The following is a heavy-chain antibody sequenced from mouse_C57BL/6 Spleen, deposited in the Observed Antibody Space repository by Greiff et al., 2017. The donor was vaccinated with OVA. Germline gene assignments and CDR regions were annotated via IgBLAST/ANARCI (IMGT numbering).Heavy chain of an antibody. Sequence: VQLQQPGAELVKPGASVKLSCKASGYTFTSYWMHWVKQRPGQGLEWIGMIHPNSGSTNYNEKFKSKATLTVDKSSSTAYMQLSSLTSEDSAVYYCAKEGYDYDFYAMDYWGQGTSVTVSS. V-gene: IGHV1-64*01. CDR3: AKEGYDYDFYAMDY. D-gene: IGHD2-4*01. CDR2: IHPNSGST. J-gene: IGHJ4*01. CDR1: GYTFTSYW.